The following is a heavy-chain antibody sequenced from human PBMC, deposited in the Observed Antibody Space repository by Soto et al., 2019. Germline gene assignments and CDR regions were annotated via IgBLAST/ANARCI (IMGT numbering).Heavy chain of an antibody. V-gene: IGHV4-39*01. D-gene: IGHD3-10*01. Sequence: QLQLQESGPGLVKPSETLSLTCTVSGGSISSSSYYWGWIRQPPGKGLEWIGSIYYSGSTYYNPSLKSRVTISADTSKNQFSLKLSSVTAADTAVYYCATALGSLVRGPNWFDPWGQGTLVTVSS. CDR3: ATALGSLVRGPNWFDP. CDR2: IYYSGST. CDR1: GGSISSSSYY. J-gene: IGHJ5*02.